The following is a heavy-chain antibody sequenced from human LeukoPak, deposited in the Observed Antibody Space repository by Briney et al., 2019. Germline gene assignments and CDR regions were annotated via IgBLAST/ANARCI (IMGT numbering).Heavy chain of an antibody. CDR3: ARNSVPSFYSDTSGYFYY. D-gene: IGHD3-22*01. J-gene: IGHJ4*02. V-gene: IGHV4-34*01. CDR2: INHSGST. CDR1: GGSFSGYC. Sequence: PSKTLSLTCGVPGGSFSGYCFSWLRQSPEKGLQWIGEINHSGSTNYNPSLKSRVTISVDTAKKQISLKLISVTAADTAVYYCARNSVPSFYSDTSGYFYYWGQGTLVTVSS.